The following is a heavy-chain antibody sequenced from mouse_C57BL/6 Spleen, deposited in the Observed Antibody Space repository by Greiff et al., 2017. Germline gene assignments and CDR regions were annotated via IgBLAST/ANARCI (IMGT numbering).Heavy chain of an antibody. CDR1: GYTFTSYW. V-gene: IGHV1-64*01. CDR2: IHPNSGST. CDR3: ARREIYYYVMDY. J-gene: IGHJ4*01. Sequence: VQLQQPGAELVRPGASVKLSCKASGYTFTSYWMHWVKQRPGQGLEWIGMIHPNSGSTNYNEKFKSKATLTVDKSSSTAYMQLSSLTSEDSAVYYCARREIYYYVMDYWGQGTSVTVSS.